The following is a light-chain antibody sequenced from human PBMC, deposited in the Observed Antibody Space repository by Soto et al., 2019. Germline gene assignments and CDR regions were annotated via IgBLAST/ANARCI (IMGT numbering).Light chain of an antibody. CDR1: QTISNW. V-gene: IGKV1-5*03. J-gene: IGKJ2*01. Sequence: DIQMTQFPSTLSASIGDRVTITCRASQTISNWLAWYQQKPGKAPKLLIYKASSLETGVPSRFSGSGAGTEFTLTICSLQPDDFATYYCQQYTRYSAYTFGQGTRLELK. CDR2: KAS. CDR3: QQYTRYSAYT.